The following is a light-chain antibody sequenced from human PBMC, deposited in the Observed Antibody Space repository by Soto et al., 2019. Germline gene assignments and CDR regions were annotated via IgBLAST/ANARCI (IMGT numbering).Light chain of an antibody. CDR1: QSISSY. J-gene: IGKJ5*01. CDR3: QKSYG. Sequence: DIQMTQSPSSLSASVGDRVTITCRASQSISSYLNWYQQKPGKAPKLLIYAASSLQSGVPSRFSGSGSGTDFTLTISSLQPEDFATYYCQKSYGFGQGTRLEIK. CDR2: AAS. V-gene: IGKV1-39*01.